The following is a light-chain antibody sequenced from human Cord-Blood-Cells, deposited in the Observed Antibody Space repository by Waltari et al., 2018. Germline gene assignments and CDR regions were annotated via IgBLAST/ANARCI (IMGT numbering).Light chain of an antibody. CDR2: EDN. CDR3: QSYDSSNVV. CDR1: SGSIASNY. Sequence: NFMLTQPHSVSESPGKTVTISCTRSSGSIASNYVQWYQQRPGSSPTTVIYEDNQSPSGVPARFSGSIYSSSNSSSLTISGLKTEDEADYYCQSYDSSNVVFGGGTKLTVL. V-gene: IGLV6-57*01. J-gene: IGLJ2*01.